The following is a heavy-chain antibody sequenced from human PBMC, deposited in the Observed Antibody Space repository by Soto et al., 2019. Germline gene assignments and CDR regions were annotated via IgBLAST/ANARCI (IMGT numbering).Heavy chain of an antibody. CDR1: GFRFSDHY. V-gene: IGHV3-11*01. Sequence: QVQLVESGGGLVEPGGSLRLSCAASGFRFSDHYMTWIRQAPGKGLEWVSKISSSGTTMYYADSVKGRFTVSRDNAKNSLYLEMNSLRAEDTAVYYCAGAPYYYGSAFWGQGTLVTVSS. J-gene: IGHJ4*02. CDR3: AGAPYYYGSAF. D-gene: IGHD3-10*01. CDR2: ISSSGTTM.